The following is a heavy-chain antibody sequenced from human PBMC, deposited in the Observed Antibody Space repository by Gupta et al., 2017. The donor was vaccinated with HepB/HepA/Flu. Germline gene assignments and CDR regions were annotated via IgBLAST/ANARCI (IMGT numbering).Heavy chain of an antibody. CDR3: TRDPEYCGSGACYSDAFDI. Sequence: QLVESGGGLVKPGGSVRLSCAASGFTFGAYTMNWVRQAPGKGLEWVSAISSGSTYIYYSDSVKGRFTVSRDNAKNSLYLQMNSLRPEDTAVYYCTRDPEYCGSGACYSDAFDIWGQGTTLTVSS. D-gene: IGHD2-15*01. V-gene: IGHV3-21*02. CDR1: GFTFGAYT. J-gene: IGHJ3*02. CDR2: ISSGSTYI.